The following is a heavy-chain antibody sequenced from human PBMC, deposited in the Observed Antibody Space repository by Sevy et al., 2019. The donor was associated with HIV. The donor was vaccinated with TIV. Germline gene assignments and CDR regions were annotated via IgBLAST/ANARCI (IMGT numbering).Heavy chain of an antibody. D-gene: IGHD2-15*01. J-gene: IGHJ4*02. CDR3: AREDRYCSGGSCYPLYFDY. V-gene: IGHV4-59*01. Sequence: SETLSLTCTVSGGSISSYYWSWIRQPLGKGLEWIGYIYYSGSTNYNPSLKSRVTISVDTSKNQFSLKLSSVTAADTAVYYCAREDRYCSGGSCYPLYFDYWGQGTLVTVSS. CDR1: GGSISSYY. CDR2: IYYSGST.